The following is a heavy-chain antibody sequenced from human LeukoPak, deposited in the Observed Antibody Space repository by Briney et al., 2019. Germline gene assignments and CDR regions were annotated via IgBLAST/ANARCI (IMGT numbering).Heavy chain of an antibody. CDR2: IIPIFGTT. J-gene: IGHJ3*02. V-gene: IGHV1-69*05. D-gene: IGHD3-22*01. CDR1: GGTFSSYA. CDR3: ARAPDSSGYYWNDAFDI. Sequence: SVKVSCKASGGTFSSYAISWVRQAPGQGLEWMGRIIPIFGTTNYAQKFQGRVTITTDESTSTAYMELSSLRSEDTAVYYCARAPDSSGYYWNDAFDIWGQGTLVTVSS.